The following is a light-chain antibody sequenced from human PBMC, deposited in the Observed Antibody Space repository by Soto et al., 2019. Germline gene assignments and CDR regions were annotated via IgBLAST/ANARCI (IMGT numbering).Light chain of an antibody. Sequence: QLVLTQPPSASGSPGQSVTISCTGTSSDVGGYNYVSWYQHHPGKAPKLMIYELNKRPSGVPDRFSGSKSGNTASLTVSGLQADDEADYYCSSYAGGNNLVFGGGTKLTVL. V-gene: IGLV2-8*01. CDR1: SSDVGGYNY. CDR2: ELN. CDR3: SSYAGGNNLV. J-gene: IGLJ2*01.